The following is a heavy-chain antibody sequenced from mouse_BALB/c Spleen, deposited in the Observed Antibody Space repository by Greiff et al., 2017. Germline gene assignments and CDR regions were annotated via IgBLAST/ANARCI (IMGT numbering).Heavy chain of an antibody. J-gene: IGHJ4*01. CDR1: GFTFSSYA. D-gene: IGHD2-4*01. CDR3: ARRTYDYDYAMDY. Sequence: EVTVAESGGGLVKPGGSLKLSCAASGFTFSSYAMSWVRQTPEKRLEWVASISSGGSTYYPDSVNGRFTISRDNARNILYLQMSSLRSEDTAMYYCARRTYDYDYAMDYWGQGTSVTVSS. V-gene: IGHV5-6-5*01. CDR2: ISSGGST.